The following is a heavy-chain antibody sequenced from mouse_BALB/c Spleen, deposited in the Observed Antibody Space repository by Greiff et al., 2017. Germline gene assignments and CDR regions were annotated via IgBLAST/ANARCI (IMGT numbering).Heavy chain of an antibody. J-gene: IGHJ3*01. CDR2: ISSGGSYT. V-gene: IGHV5-6*01. Sequence: EVMLVESGGDLVKPGGSLKLSCAASGFTFSSYGMSWVRQTPDKRLEWVATISSGGSYTYYPDSVKGRFTISRDNAKNTLYLQMSSLKSEDTAMYYCARQPEAWFAYWGQGTLVTVSA. CDR1: GFTFSSYG. CDR3: ARQPEAWFAY.